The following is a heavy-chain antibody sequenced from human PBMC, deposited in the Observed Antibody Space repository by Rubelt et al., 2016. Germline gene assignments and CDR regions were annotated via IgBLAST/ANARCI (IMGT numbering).Heavy chain of an antibody. V-gene: IGHV3-9*01. CDR1: GFIFDDYA. CDR2: ITWNGGNT. Sequence: EVQLVESGGGLVQPGRSLRLSCAASGFIFDDYAMHWVRQAPGKGLEWVSGITWNGGNTGYADSVKGRFTVSRDNAKNSLYLQMNGLRAEDTAVYYCARVACSSTCLVDYWGQGTLVTVSS. D-gene: IGHD2-2*01. J-gene: IGHJ4*02. CDR3: ARVACSSTCLVDY.